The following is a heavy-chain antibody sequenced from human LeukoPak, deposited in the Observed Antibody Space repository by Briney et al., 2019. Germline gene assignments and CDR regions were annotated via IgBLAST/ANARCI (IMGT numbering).Heavy chain of an antibody. CDR3: ARGAHYYYDSSGYSYGDDY. Sequence: GGSLRLSCATSGFTFTNYNMNWVRQAPGKGLEWVSSISSSSSYIYYADSVKGRFTISRDNAKNSLYLQMNSLRAEDTAVYYCARGAHYYYDSSGYSYGDDYWGQRTLVTVSS. CDR1: GFTFTNYN. CDR2: ISSSSSYI. V-gene: IGHV3-21*01. J-gene: IGHJ4*02. D-gene: IGHD3-22*01.